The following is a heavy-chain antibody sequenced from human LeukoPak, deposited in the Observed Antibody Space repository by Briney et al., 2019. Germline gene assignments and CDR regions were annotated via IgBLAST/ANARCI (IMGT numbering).Heavy chain of an antibody. Sequence: GASVKVSCKASGYTFTSYYMHWVRQAPGQGLEWMGIINPSGGSTSYAQKFQGRVTMTRDMSTSTVYMELSSLRSEDTAVYYCARDGAMIVGRTDAFDIWGQGTMVTVSS. D-gene: IGHD3-22*01. J-gene: IGHJ3*02. CDR1: GYTFTSYY. V-gene: IGHV1-46*01. CDR3: ARDGAMIVGRTDAFDI. CDR2: INPSGGST.